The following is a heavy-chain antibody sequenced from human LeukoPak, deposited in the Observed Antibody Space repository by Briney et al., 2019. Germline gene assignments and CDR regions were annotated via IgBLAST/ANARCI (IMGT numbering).Heavy chain of an antibody. Sequence: PSETLSLTCTVPGGSISSYYWSWIRQPAGKGLEWIGRIYTSGSTNYNPSLKSRVTMSVDTSKNQFSLKLSSVTAADTAVYYCAREPGSGSYYIGYYYYYMDVWGKGTTVTISS. J-gene: IGHJ6*03. V-gene: IGHV4-4*07. CDR1: GGSISSYY. CDR2: IYTSGST. CDR3: AREPGSGSYYIGYYYYYMDV. D-gene: IGHD3-10*01.